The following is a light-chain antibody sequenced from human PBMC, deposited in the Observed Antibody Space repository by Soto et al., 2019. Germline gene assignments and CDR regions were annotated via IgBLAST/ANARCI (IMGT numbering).Light chain of an antibody. J-gene: IGKJ5*01. CDR3: QQYYSYPIT. V-gene: IGKV1-8*01. Sequence: AIRLTPSPSSLSASTGDRVTITCRASQGISSYLAWYQQKPGKAPKLLIYAASTLQSGVPSRFSGSGSGTDFTLTISCLQSEDLATYYCQQYYSYPITFGQGTRLEIK. CDR1: QGISSY. CDR2: AAS.